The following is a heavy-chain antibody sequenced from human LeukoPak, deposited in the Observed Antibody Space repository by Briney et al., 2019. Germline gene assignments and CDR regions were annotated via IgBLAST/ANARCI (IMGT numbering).Heavy chain of an antibody. J-gene: IGHJ4*02. CDR1: GFSLSNSA. V-gene: IGHV3-23*01. CDR2: IIASSGST. CDR3: AKPFSDYGFDS. Sequence: GGSLRLSCAASGFSLSNSAMSWVRQAPGKGLEWVSLIIASSGSTFYADSVKGRFTISRDNSKNTLYLQMNSLRAEDTAVYYCAKPFSDYGFDSWGQGSLVTVSS. D-gene: IGHD4/OR15-4a*01.